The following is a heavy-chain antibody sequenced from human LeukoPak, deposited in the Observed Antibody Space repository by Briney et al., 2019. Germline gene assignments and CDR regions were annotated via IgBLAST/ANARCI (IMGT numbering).Heavy chain of an antibody. CDR2: IKTDGSET. D-gene: IGHD6-19*01. CDR1: GFNFRDHW. V-gene: IGHV3-7*03. Sequence: PGGSLRLSCAASGFNFRDHWMDWVRQAPGKWLEWVGNIKTDGSETYYLDSLRGRFSISRDNTNNALYLQMNSLRVEDTAVYYCVKNNGWFHLAQWGQGTLVTVSS. CDR3: VKNNGWFHLAQ. J-gene: IGHJ4*02.